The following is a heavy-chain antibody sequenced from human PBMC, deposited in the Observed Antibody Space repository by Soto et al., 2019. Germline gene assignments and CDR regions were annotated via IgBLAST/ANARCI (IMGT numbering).Heavy chain of an antibody. V-gene: IGHV1-69*01. D-gene: IGHD2-2*01. J-gene: IGHJ6*02. Sequence: QVQLVQSGAEVKKPGSSVKVSCKASGGTFGSYAISWVRQAPGQGLEWMGGIIPIPGTANYAQKFQGRVTIAADESTSTAYMALSSLRSEDTAVYYCARSQGSSTSLEIYYYYYYGMDGWGQGTTVTVSS. CDR1: GGTFGSYA. CDR3: ARSQGSSTSLEIYYYYYYGMDG. CDR2: IIPIPGTA.